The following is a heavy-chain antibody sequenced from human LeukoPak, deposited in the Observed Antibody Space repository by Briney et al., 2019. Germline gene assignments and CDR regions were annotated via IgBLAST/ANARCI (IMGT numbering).Heavy chain of an antibody. Sequence: SETLSLTCTVSGDSINSLDLWSWVRQPPGKGLEWIGEMYLSGTTHSNPSVKSRVTISIDKSKNQFSLNLSSVTAADTAVHYCAGLVGRYSSGLYYYYFDYWGQGTLVTVSS. CDR2: MYLSGTT. CDR3: AGLVGRYSSGLYYYYFDY. J-gene: IGHJ4*02. D-gene: IGHD3-22*01. CDR1: GDSINSLDL. V-gene: IGHV4-4*02.